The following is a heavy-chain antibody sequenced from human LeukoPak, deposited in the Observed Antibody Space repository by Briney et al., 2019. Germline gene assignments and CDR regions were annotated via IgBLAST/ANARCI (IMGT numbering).Heavy chain of an antibody. Sequence: ASVKVSCKASGGTFSSYAISWVRQAPGQGLEWMGRIIPIFGTANYAQKFQGRVTITTDESTSTAYMELSSLRSKDTAVYYCAVTRTGTVTTFDYWGQGTLVTVSS. CDR2: IIPIFGTA. J-gene: IGHJ4*02. V-gene: IGHV1-69*05. D-gene: IGHD4-17*01. CDR3: AVTRTGTVTTFDY. CDR1: GGTFSSYA.